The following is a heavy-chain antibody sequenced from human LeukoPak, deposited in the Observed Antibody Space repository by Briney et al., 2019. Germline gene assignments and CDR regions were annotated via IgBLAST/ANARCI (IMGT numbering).Heavy chain of an antibody. CDR3: AKDKVLLWFGELLEDYHDAFDI. V-gene: IGHV3-23*01. CDR2: ISGSGGST. D-gene: IGHD3-10*01. J-gene: IGHJ3*02. Sequence: GGSLRLSCAASGFTFSSYAMSWVRQAPGKGVEWVSAISGSGGSTYYADSVKGRFTISRDNSKNTLYLQMNSLRAEDTAVYYCAKDKVLLWFGELLEDYHDAFDIWGQGTMVTVSS. CDR1: GFTFSSYA.